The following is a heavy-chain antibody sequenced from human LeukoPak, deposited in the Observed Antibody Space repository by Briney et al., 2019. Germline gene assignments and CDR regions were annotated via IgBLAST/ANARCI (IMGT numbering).Heavy chain of an antibody. CDR3: AHRLEEVWGPMRVYYFDY. D-gene: IGHD3-16*01. CDR2: IYWNDDK. J-gene: IGHJ4*02. CDR1: GFSPSTSGVG. Sequence: SGPTLVKPTQTLTLTCTFSGFSPSTSGVGVGWIRQPPGKALEWLALIYWNDDKRYSPSLKSRLTITKDTSKNQVVLTMTNMDPVDTATYYCAHRLEEVWGPMRVYYFDYWGQGTLVTVSS. V-gene: IGHV2-5*01.